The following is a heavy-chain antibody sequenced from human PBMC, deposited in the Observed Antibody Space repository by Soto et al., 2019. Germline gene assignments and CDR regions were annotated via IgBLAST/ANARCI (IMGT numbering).Heavy chain of an antibody. CDR2: VNPSGGPT. J-gene: IGHJ4*02. CDR3: AREGSYYFDSRIDY. D-gene: IGHD3-10*01. Sequence: QVRLVQSGAEVKKPGDSVSVSCKAPEYTFANHFIHWVRPATGQGLEWMGIVNPSGGPTRYTQKFQGRVTMTRDTSTSTVYMVLSRLTSADTAVYYCAREGSYYFDSRIDYWGQGTLVTVSS. V-gene: IGHV1-46*01. CDR1: EYTFANHF.